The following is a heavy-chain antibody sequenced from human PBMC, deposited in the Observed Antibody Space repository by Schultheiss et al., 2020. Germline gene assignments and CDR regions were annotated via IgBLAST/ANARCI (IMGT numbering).Heavy chain of an antibody. CDR1: GGSFSGYY. Sequence: SETLSLTCAVYGGSFSGYYWSWIRQPPGKGLEWIGEIYHSGSTNYNPSLKSRVTISVDKSKNQFSLKLSSVTAADTAVYYCARDGAVTTLGWFDPWGQGTLVTVSS. CDR2: IYHSGST. D-gene: IGHD4-17*01. CDR3: ARDGAVTTLGWFDP. J-gene: IGHJ5*02. V-gene: IGHV4-34*01.